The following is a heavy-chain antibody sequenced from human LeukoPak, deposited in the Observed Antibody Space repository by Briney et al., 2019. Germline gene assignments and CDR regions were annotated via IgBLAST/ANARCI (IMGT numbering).Heavy chain of an antibody. CDR3: ARDRVYYFDY. V-gene: IGHV1-2*02. D-gene: IGHD2-8*01. CDR1: GYTFTGYY. CDR2: INPNSGGT. Sequence: ASVEVSCKASGYTFTGYYMHWVRQAPGQGLEWMGWINPNSGGTNYAQKFQGRLTMTRDTSISTAYMELSGLRSDDTAVYYCARDRVYYFDYWGQGTLVTVSS. J-gene: IGHJ4*02.